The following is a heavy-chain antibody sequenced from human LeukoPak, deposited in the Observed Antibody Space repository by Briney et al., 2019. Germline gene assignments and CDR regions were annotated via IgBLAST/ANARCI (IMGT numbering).Heavy chain of an antibody. CDR2: IIGSGGVT. J-gene: IGHJ5*02. CDR3: AKDRFGYSSGSFFDP. Sequence: GGSLRLSCAASGFTFSNFAMNWVRQAPGKGLEWVSGIIGSGGVTYYADSVKGRFTISRDSSKNTLYLQMKSLRVEDTAVYYCAKDRFGYSSGSFFDPWGQGTLVTVSS. CDR1: GFTFSNFA. D-gene: IGHD6-19*01. V-gene: IGHV3-23*01.